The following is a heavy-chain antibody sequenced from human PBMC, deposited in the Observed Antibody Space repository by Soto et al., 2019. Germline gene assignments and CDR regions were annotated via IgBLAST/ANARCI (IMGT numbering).Heavy chain of an antibody. CDR1: GYTFISYG. J-gene: IGHJ4*02. CDR3: ASGWFGEFVYQFDY. Sequence: QVQLVQSGAEVKKPGASVKVSCKPSGYTFISYGLSWVRQAPGQGLEWMGWISAYNGNTNYSQKFQGRVTMTTDTATGTAYMDLRSLGSDDTAVYFCASGWFGEFVYQFDYWGQGTLVTVSS. V-gene: IGHV1-18*01. D-gene: IGHD3-10*01. CDR2: ISAYNGNT.